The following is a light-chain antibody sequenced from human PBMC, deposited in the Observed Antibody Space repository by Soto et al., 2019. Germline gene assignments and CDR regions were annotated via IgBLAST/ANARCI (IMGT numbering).Light chain of an antibody. CDR1: QNIRSR. CDR3: QEYNGDSGLT. J-gene: IGKJ4*02. Sequence: DIEMTQSPATVSASIGDRVTLSCRASQNIRSRVAWYQQKPGQAPELLIYSASGLATGVPTRFSGSGFGTEIALTISSLHPEDDATDYCQEYNGDSGLTFGGGTKVEIK. V-gene: IGKV1-5*03. CDR2: SAS.